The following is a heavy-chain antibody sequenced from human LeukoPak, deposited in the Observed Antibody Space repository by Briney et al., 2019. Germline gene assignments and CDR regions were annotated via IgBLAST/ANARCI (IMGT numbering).Heavy chain of an antibody. CDR1: GFTFSSYW. J-gene: IGHJ4*02. Sequence: PGGSLRLSCAASGFTFSSYWMSWVRQAPGKGLEWVANIKPDGTDNYYVDSVKGRFTISRDNAKNSLFLQMDSLGAEDTAVYYCARGYYFDYWGQGTLVTVSS. V-gene: IGHV3-7*02. CDR2: IKPDGTDN. CDR3: ARGYYFDY.